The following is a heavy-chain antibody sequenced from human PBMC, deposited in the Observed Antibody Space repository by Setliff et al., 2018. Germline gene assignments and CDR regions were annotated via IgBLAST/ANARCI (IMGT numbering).Heavy chain of an antibody. J-gene: IGHJ4*02. CDR1: GGTFSSYA. D-gene: IGHD4-4*01. CDR3: ARGLSTDTDS. CDR2: MNPNNGKA. V-gene: IGHV1-69*13. Sequence: SVKVSCKASGGTFSSYAISWVRQATGQGLEWMGWMNPNNGKARYAQKFQGRVTITADESTTTVFMELSNLRSEDTAVYFCARGLSTDTDSWGQGTLVTVSS.